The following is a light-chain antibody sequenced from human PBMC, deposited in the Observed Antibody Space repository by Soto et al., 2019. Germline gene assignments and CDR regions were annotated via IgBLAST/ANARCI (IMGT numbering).Light chain of an antibody. J-gene: IGKJ1*01. CDR3: QQYKHWRT. Sequence: IVLTQSPSTLSVSPGDRATLSCRAGQSIDNKLAWYQQRPGQAPSLLIYATSTRGTGVPARFSGSGSTTECTLTISGLPAEDSSVYYCQQYKHWRTFGEGTTVELK. CDR1: QSIDNK. V-gene: IGKV3-15*01. CDR2: ATS.